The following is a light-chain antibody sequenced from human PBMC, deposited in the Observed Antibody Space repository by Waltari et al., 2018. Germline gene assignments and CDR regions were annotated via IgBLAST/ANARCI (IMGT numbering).Light chain of an antibody. CDR3: QTGGHGTWV. CDR2: VTSDGSH. Sequence: LVLTQSPSASASLGASVKLTCTLSSGYSRNVIAWLQHQPGKGPRYLMKVTSDGSHRKGDDIPDRFSASKSGTECQLTISSLQSEDEADYFCQTGGHGTWVFGGGTKLTVL. V-gene: IGLV4-69*01. CDR1: SGYSRNV. J-gene: IGLJ3*02.